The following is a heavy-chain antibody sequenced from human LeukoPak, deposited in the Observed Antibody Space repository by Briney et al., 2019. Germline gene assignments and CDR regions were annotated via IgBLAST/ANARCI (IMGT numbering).Heavy chain of an antibody. CDR3: ARGGRYCSSTSCKIPFDY. Sequence: PSETLSLTCAVYGGSFSGYYWSWIRQPPGKGLEWIGEINHSGSTNYNPSLKSRVTISVDTSKNQFSLKLSSVTAADTAVYYWARGGRYCSSTSCKIPFDYWGQGTLVTVSS. V-gene: IGHV4-34*01. CDR1: GGSFSGYY. J-gene: IGHJ4*02. D-gene: IGHD2-2*01. CDR2: INHSGST.